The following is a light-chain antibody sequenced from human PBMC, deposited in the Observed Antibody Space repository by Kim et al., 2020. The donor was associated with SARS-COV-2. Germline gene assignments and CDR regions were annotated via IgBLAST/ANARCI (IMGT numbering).Light chain of an antibody. V-gene: IGLV2-11*01. CDR3: CSYAGSYIFYV. CDR2: DVN. Sequence: QLVFISCTGTGSAVAAYNYVSCYQHHPGKAPRLMIYDVNKRPSGVPDRFSGSKSANTASLTISGLQADDEADYYCCSYAGSYIFYVFGAGTKVTVL. J-gene: IGLJ1*01. CDR1: GSAVAAYNY.